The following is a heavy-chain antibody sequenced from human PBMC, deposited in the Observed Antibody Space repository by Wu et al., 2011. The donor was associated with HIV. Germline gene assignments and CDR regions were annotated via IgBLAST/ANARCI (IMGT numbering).Heavy chain of an antibody. CDR1: GYTFTGYY. CDR3: ARKTAGDVSGDNRGYFFDL. CDR2: INPNSGAT. V-gene: IGHV1-2*02. Sequence: QVQLVQSGAEVKKPGASVKVSCKASGYTFTGYYIHWVRQAPGQGLEWMGWINPNSGATNYAQKFQGRLTIARDTSISTAYMDLRNLRFDDTAVYFCARKTAGDVSGDNRGYFFDLWGRGSRVIVSS. J-gene: IGHJ2*01. D-gene: IGHD4-17*01.